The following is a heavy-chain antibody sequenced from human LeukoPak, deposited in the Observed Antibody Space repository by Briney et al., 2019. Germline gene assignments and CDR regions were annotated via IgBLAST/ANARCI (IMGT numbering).Heavy chain of an antibody. CDR2: ISGSGDST. D-gene: IGHD5-12*01. Sequence: GGSLRLSCAASGFTFSSYAMSWVRQAPGKGLEWVAVISGSGDSTKYADSVKGRFTISRDNSRNILFLQLNSLRTEDTALYYCAKDPLRGYLRNPVWFDPWGQGTLVTVSS. V-gene: IGHV3-23*01. J-gene: IGHJ5*02. CDR1: GFTFSSYA. CDR3: AKDPLRGYLRNPVWFDP.